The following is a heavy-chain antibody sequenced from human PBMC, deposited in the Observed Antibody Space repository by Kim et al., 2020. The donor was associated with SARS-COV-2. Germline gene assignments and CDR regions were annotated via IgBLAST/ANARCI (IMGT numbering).Heavy chain of an antibody. Sequence: TSSDTSLKSRVTISVDTSKNQFSLELSSVTAAVTAVYYGARGHRDTAMVVWGQGTLVTVSS. V-gene: IGHV4-34*01. CDR2: T. D-gene: IGHD5-18*01. CDR3: ARGHRDTAMVV. J-gene: IGHJ4*02.